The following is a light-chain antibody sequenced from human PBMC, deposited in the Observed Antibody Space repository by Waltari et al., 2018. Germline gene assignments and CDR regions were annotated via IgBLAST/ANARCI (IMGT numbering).Light chain of an antibody. CDR1: SGDIGTYDH. J-gene: IGLJ1*01. Sequence: QSALTQPPSASGSPGQSVTISCTGTSGDIGTYDHVSWYQQHPGKAPKVIVYAVTKRPSGLPDRFSCSKSGETAFRTVSGRQAEDEADYYCSSDAGNYIYVFGTGTEVTVL. CDR2: AVT. V-gene: IGLV2-8*01. CDR3: SSDAGNYIYV.